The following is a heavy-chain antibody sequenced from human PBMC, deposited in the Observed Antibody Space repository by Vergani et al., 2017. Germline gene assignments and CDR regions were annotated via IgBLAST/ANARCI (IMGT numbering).Heavy chain of an antibody. Sequence: QVQLQESGPGLLKPSETLSLNCAVSGYSINSGYYWGWIRQSPGKGLEWIGNIYHSGGAYYNPSLKGRVTISVDTSKNQFSLEVTSVTAADTAIYFCARTESFILRYFHWALWGQGTLVTVSS. V-gene: IGHV4-38-2*01. J-gene: IGHJ4*02. CDR1: GYSINSGYY. CDR2: IYHSGGA. D-gene: IGHD3-9*01. CDR3: ARTESFILRYFHWAL.